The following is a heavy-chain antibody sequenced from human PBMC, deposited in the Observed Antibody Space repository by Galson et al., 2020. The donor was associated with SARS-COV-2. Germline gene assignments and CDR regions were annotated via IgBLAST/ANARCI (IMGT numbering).Heavy chain of an antibody. CDR2: INPSGGST. D-gene: IGHD5-18*01. CDR1: GYTFTSYY. CDR3: ARSSYGYDTRHAPWIQLSNTAMVNAFDI. Sequence: ASVKVSCKASGYTFTSYYMHWVRQVPGQGLEWMGIINPSGGSTSYAQKFQGRVTMTRDTSTSTVYMELSSLRSEDTAVYYCARSSYGYDTRHAPWIQLSNTAMVNAFDIWGQGTMVTVSS. V-gene: IGHV1-46*01. J-gene: IGHJ3*02.